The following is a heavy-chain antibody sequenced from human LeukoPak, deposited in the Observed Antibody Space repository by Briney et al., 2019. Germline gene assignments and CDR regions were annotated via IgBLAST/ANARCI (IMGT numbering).Heavy chain of an antibody. CDR2: ISWNSGSM. CDR3: AKARGQPKVDAFDI. V-gene: IGHV3-9*01. J-gene: IGHJ3*02. D-gene: IGHD2-2*01. CDR1: GFTFDDYA. Sequence: GGSLRLSCAASGFTFDDYALHWVRQAPGKGLEWVSGISWNSGSMGYADSVKGRFTISRDNAKNSLYLQMNSLRAEDTALYYCAKARGQPKVDAFDIWGQGTMVTVSS.